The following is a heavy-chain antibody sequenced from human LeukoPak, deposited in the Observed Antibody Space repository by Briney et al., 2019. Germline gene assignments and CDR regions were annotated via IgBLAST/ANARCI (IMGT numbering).Heavy chain of an antibody. CDR2: ISYDGSNK. V-gene: IGHV3-30*18. Sequence: GGSLRLSCAASGFTFSSYGMHWVRQAPGKGLEWVAVISYDGSNKYYADSVKGRFTISRDNSKDTLYLQMNSLRAEDTAVYYCAKDRGVPGDYWGQGTLVTVSS. J-gene: IGHJ4*02. CDR1: GFTFSSYG. CDR3: AKDRGVPGDY. D-gene: IGHD1-1*01.